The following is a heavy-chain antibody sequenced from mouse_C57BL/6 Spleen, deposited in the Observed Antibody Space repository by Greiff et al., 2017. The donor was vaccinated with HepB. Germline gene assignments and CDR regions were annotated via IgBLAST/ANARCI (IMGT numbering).Heavy chain of an antibody. V-gene: IGHV1-81*01. CDR2: IYPRSGNT. D-gene: IGHD2-1*01. J-gene: IGHJ2*01. CDR3: ARVLPPFDY. CDR1: GYTFTSYG. Sequence: VKLMESGAELARPGASVKLSCKASGYTFTSYGISWVKQRTGQGLEWIGEIYPRSGNTYYNEKFKGKATLTADKSSSTAYMELRSLTSEDSAVYFCARVLPPFDYWGQGTTLTVSS.